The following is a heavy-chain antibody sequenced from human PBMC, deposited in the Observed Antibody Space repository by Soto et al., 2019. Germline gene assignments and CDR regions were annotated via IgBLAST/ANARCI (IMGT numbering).Heavy chain of an antibody. CDR3: ARGPRGSSGCFEY. Sequence: SETLSLTCAVYGGSFSGYYWSWIRQPPGKGLEWIGEINHSGSTNYNPSLKSRVTISVDTSKNQFSLKLSSVTAADTAVYYCARGPRGSSGCFEYWGQGTLVTVSS. CDR2: INHSGST. J-gene: IGHJ4*02. CDR1: GGSFSGYY. D-gene: IGHD6-19*01. V-gene: IGHV4-34*01.